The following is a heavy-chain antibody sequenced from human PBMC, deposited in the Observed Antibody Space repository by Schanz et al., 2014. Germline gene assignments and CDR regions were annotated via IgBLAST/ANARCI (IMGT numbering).Heavy chain of an antibody. CDR2: ISHDGHRD. V-gene: IGHV3-30-3*01. CDR3: ARENSSGYSPAVTYYIDV. J-gene: IGHJ6*03. CDR1: GFTFHTYD. Sequence: QVQLVESGGGLVQPGGSLRLSCAASGFTFHTYDMHWVRQAPGKGLEWVAQISHDGHRDFYADSVKGRFTVSRDNNWKTLSLQMNSLRSDDTAIYHCARENSSGYSPAVTYYIDVWGKGTTVTVSS. D-gene: IGHD3-22*01.